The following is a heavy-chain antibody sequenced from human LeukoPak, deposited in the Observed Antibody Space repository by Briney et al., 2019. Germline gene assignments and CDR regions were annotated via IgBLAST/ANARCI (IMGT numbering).Heavy chain of an antibody. Sequence: SSETLSLTCSVSGGSINGFYWSWIRQPAGEGLQWIGRIYTDGNTDYNPSLNSRVTMSLDMSTDQFSLNLNSVTAADTAVYYCARGIGFWSGYYTRYYYMDVWGKGTTVTVSS. D-gene: IGHD3-3*01. CDR3: ARGIGFWSGYYTRYYYMDV. V-gene: IGHV4-4*07. CDR2: IYTDGNT. J-gene: IGHJ6*03. CDR1: GGSINGFY.